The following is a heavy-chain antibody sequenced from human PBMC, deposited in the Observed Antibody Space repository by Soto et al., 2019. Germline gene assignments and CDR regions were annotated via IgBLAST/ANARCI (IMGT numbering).Heavy chain of an antibody. V-gene: IGHV3-30*18. J-gene: IGHJ4*02. Sequence: QVQLVESGGGVVQPGRSLRLSCAASGFTFSSYGMHWVRQAPGKGLEWVAVISYDGSNKYYADSVKGRFTISRDNSKNTLYLQMNSLRAEDTAVYYCAKEMSIAAELDYWGQGTLVTVSS. CDR2: ISYDGSNK. CDR3: AKEMSIAAELDY. CDR1: GFTFSSYG. D-gene: IGHD6-13*01.